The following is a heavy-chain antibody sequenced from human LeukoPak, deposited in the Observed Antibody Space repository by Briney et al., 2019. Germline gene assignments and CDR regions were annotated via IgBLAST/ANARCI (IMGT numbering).Heavy chain of an antibody. Sequence: PGGSLRLSCAASGFTFSSYAMSWVRQAPGKGLEWVSAISGRGGSTFYADSVKGRFTISRDNSKNTLYLQMNSLRAEDTAVYYCATLLLWFGELSTFLDYYYYGMDVWGQGTTVTVSS. CDR1: GFTFSSYA. J-gene: IGHJ6*02. CDR3: ATLLLWFGELSTFLDYYYYGMDV. D-gene: IGHD3-10*01. CDR2: ISGRGGST. V-gene: IGHV3-23*01.